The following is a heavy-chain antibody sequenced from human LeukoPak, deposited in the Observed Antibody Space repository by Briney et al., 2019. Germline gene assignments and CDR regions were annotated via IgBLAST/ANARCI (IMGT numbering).Heavy chain of an antibody. Sequence: PGRSLRLSCTASGFTFGDYAMSWVRQAPGRGLEWVGFIRSKAYGGTTEYAASVKGRFTISRDGSKSIAYLQMNSLKTEDTAVYYCTRDQEQQLTNFDYWGQGTLVTVSS. V-gene: IGHV3-49*04. CDR3: TRDQEQQLTNFDY. J-gene: IGHJ4*02. CDR1: GFTFGDYA. D-gene: IGHD6-13*01. CDR2: IRSKAYGGTT.